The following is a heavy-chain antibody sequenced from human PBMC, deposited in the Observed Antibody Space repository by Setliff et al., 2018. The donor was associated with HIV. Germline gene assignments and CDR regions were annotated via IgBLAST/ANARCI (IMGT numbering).Heavy chain of an antibody. V-gene: IGHV4-59*01. CDR1: DVSISAYY. CDR2: IFYTGST. D-gene: IGHD6-25*01. J-gene: IGHJ6*03. Sequence: SETLSLTCTVSDVSISAYYWSWIRQPPGKGLEWIGDIFYTGSTNYNPSLKSRVTMSVDTSKNQLSLNLTSVTAADTAVYYCARGAWYTSGWHSSRYLDVWGKGTTVTVSS. CDR3: ARGAWYTSGWHSSRYLDV.